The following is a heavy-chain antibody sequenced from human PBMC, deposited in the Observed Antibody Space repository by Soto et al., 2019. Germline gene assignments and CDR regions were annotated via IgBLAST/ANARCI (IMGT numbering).Heavy chain of an antibody. V-gene: IGHV4-4*02. Sequence: PSDTRSLTCAVSGGSISSSNWWSWVRQPPEKGLEWIGEIYHSGSTNYNPSLKSRVTISVDKSKNLFSLKLSSVTAAETAVYYGAREWSGSAGLPGEYYYYGMDVWGQGTTVTVSS. CDR2: IYHSGST. D-gene: IGHD3-16*01. CDR1: GGSISSSNW. J-gene: IGHJ6*02. CDR3: AREWSGSAGLPGEYYYYGMDV.